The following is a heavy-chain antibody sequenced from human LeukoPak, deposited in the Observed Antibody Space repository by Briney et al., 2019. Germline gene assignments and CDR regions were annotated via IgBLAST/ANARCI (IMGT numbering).Heavy chain of an antibody. Sequence: GGSLRLSCAASGFTISSYAIHWVRQAPGKGLEWVAVISYDGSNKYYADSVKGRFTISRDNSKNTLYLQMNSLRAEDTAVYYCARVRAVTTGGFDYWGQGTLVTVSS. CDR2: ISYDGSNK. D-gene: IGHD4-17*01. V-gene: IGHV3-30-3*01. CDR1: GFTISSYA. J-gene: IGHJ4*02. CDR3: ARVRAVTTGGFDY.